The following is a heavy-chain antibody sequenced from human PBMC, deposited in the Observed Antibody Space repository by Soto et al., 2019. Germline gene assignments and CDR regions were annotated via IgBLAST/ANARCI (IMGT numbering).Heavy chain of an antibody. J-gene: IGHJ6*03. CDR3: ARGITVTTGYYYYYMDV. V-gene: IGHV4-31*03. CDR2: IYYSGST. CDR1: GGSISSGGYY. Sequence: SETLSLTCTVSGGSISSGGYYWSWIRQHPGKGLEWIGYIYYSGSTYYNPSLKSRVTISVDTSKNQFSLKLSSVTAADTAVYYCARGITVTTGYYYYYMDVWGKGTTVTVSS. D-gene: IGHD4-17*01.